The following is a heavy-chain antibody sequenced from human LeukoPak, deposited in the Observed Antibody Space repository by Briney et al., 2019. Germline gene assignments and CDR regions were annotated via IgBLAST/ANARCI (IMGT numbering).Heavy chain of an antibody. Sequence: GGSLRLSCEASGITFSDHWMSWVRQAPGKGLEWVANIKQTGTEKSYEDSVKGRFTISRDNARNSLFLQMNSLRAEDTAVYYCAKDFGAIVLMVYDHYFDYWGQGTLVTVSS. D-gene: IGHD2-8*01. V-gene: IGHV3-7*01. CDR3: AKDFGAIVLMVYDHYFDY. CDR2: IKQTGTEK. CDR1: GITFSDHW. J-gene: IGHJ4*02.